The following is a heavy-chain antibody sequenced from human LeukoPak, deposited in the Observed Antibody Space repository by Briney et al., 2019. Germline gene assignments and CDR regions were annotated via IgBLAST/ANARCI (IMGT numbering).Heavy chain of an antibody. CDR1: GFTFSSYE. CDR2: ISSSGSTI. CDR3: ARDRDFWSGGYYYYYMDV. V-gene: IGHV3-48*03. Sequence: GGSLRLSCAASGFTFSSYEMNWVRQAPGKGLEWVSYISSSGSTIYYADSVKGRFTISRDNAKNSLYLQMNSLRAEDTAVNYCARDRDFWSGGYYYYYMDVWGKGTTVTVSS. D-gene: IGHD3-3*01. J-gene: IGHJ6*03.